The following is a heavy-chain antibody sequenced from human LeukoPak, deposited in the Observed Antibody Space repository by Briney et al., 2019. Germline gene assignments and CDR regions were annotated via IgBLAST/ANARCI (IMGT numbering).Heavy chain of an antibody. D-gene: IGHD6-13*01. Sequence: ASVKVSCKASGGTFSSYAISWVRQAPGQGLEWMGGIIPIFGTANYAQKFQGRVTITADESTSTAYMELSSLRSEDTAVYYCARGRLPNTGIAAAGTGGSTPYYFDYWGQGTLVTVSS. J-gene: IGHJ4*02. CDR1: GGTFSSYA. V-gene: IGHV1-69*13. CDR3: ARGRLPNTGIAAAGTGGSTPYYFDY. CDR2: IIPIFGTA.